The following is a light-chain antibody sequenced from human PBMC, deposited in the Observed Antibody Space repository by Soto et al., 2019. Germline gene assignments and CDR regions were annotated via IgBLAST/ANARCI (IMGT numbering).Light chain of an antibody. CDR1: SPNIGSNY. CDR2: RNN. CDR3: AAWDDSLSGHYV. J-gene: IGLJ1*01. V-gene: IGLV1-47*01. Sequence: QSVLTQPPSASGTPGQRVTISCSGSSPNIGSNYVYWYQQLPGTAPKLLIYRNNQRPSGVPDRFSGSKSGTSASLAISGLRSEDEADYYCAAWDDSLSGHYVFGTGTKLTVL.